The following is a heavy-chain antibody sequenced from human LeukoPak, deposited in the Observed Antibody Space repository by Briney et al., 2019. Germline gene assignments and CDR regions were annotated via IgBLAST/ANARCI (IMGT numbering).Heavy chain of an antibody. CDR2: IYYSGST. CDR3: AREGEENWFDP. Sequence: SETLSLTCTVSGGSVSSGSYYWSWIRQPPGKGLEWIGYIYYSGSTNYNPSLKSRVTISVDTSKNQFSLKLSSVTAADTAVYYCAREGEENWFDPWGQGTLVTVSS. CDR1: GGSVSSGSYY. V-gene: IGHV4-61*01. J-gene: IGHJ5*02.